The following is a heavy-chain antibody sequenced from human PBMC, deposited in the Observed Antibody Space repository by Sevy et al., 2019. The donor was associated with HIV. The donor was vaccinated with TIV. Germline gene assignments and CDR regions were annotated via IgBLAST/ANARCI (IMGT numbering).Heavy chain of an antibody. CDR1: GFTFSSYW. CDR3: VKEGGGEGGDH. D-gene: IGHD2-21*01. CDR2: IKQDGSEK. V-gene: IGHV3-7*01. Sequence: GGSLRLSCAASGFTFSSYWMSWVRQAPGKGLEWVANIKQDGSEKYYADSVKGRFTISRDNSKNTLYLQMNSLRVEDTAVFYCVKEGGGEGGDHWGQGTLVTVSS. J-gene: IGHJ4*02.